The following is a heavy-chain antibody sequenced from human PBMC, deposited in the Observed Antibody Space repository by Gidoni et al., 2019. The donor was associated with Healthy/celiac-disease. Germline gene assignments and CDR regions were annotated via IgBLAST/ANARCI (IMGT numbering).Heavy chain of an antibody. CDR2: IRSKANSYAT. V-gene: IGHV3-73*02. CDR3: TRQVDGGGSPNADY. J-gene: IGHJ4*02. CDR1: GFTFRGSA. Sequence: EVQLVESGGGLVQPGGSLKLSCAASGFTFRGSAMHWVRQASGKGLEWVGRIRSKANSYATAYAASVKGRFTISRDDSKNTAYLQMNSLKTEDTAVYYCTRQVDGGGSPNADYWGQGTLVTVSS. D-gene: IGHD2-15*01.